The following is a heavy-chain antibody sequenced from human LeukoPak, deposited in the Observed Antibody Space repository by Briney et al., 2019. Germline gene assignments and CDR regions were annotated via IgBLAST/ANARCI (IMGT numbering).Heavy chain of an antibody. Sequence: ASVKVSCKASGYTFTSYGISWVRQAPGQGLEWMGWISAYNGNTNYAQKLQGRVTMTTDTSTSTAYMELRSLRSDDTAVYYCASTSYDSLYYYYGMDVWGQGTTVTVSS. CDR1: GYTFTSYG. CDR3: ASTSYDSLYYYYGMDV. V-gene: IGHV1-18*01. D-gene: IGHD3-3*01. J-gene: IGHJ6*02. CDR2: ISAYNGNT.